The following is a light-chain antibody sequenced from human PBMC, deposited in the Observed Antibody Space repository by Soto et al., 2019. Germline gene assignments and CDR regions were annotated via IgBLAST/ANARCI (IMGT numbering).Light chain of an antibody. CDR1: SSDVGGYNY. V-gene: IGLV2-14*01. CDR3: KSYTNSSSLV. J-gene: IGLJ1*01. Sequence: QSALTQPASVSGSPGQSITISCTGTSSDVGGYNYVSWYQQHPGKAPKLMIYEVRNRPSGVSNRFSGSKSGNTASLTIAGLQAEDEADYYCKSYTNSSSLVFGTGTKLTVL. CDR2: EVR.